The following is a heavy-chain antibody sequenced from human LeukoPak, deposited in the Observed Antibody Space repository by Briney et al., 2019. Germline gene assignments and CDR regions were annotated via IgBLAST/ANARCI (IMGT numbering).Heavy chain of an antibody. D-gene: IGHD5-18*01. CDR2: IWSDGSDK. V-gene: IGHV3-33*08. J-gene: IGHJ4*02. CDR3: ARVEIQGYIDY. CDR1: GFTFSSYG. Sequence: PGGSLRLSCAASGFTFSSYGMHWVRQAPGKGLEWVAAIWSDGSDKYYADSVKGRFTISRDNSKNTLYLQMNSLRAEDTAVYYCARVEIQGYIDYWGQGTLVTVSS.